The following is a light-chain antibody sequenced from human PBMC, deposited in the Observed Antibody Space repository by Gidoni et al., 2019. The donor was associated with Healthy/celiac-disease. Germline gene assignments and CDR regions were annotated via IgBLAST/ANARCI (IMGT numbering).Light chain of an antibody. CDR3: QQRSNWRWLT. Sequence: EIVLTQSPATLSLSPGDRATLSCRASQSVSSYLAWYQQKPGQAPRLLIYDASNRATGIPARFSGSGSGTDFTLTISSLEPEDFAVYYCQQRSNWRWLTFGGXTKVEIK. CDR2: DAS. J-gene: IGKJ4*01. V-gene: IGKV3-11*01. CDR1: QSVSSY.